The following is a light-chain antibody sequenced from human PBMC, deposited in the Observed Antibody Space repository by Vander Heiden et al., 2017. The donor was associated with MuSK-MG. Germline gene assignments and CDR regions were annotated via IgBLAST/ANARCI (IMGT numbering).Light chain of an antibody. V-gene: IGKV3-15*01. CDR3: QQDNNWPPYS. CDR2: DAS. CDR1: QSISRS. Sequence: EVVVTQSPGTLSVSPGERVTLSCRASQSISRSLAWYQQKPGQPPRLLIYDASTRATGIPARFSGSGYGTEFTLTISSRQSEDFAVYYCQQDNNWPPYSFGQGTKLEIK. J-gene: IGKJ2*03.